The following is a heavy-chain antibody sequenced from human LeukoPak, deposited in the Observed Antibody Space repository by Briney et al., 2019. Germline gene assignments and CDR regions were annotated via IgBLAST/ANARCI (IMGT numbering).Heavy chain of an antibody. CDR3: ARDPKSSGFYDY. D-gene: IGHD6-19*01. Sequence: ASVKVSCKASGYTFTSYYMHWVRQAPGQGLEWMGIINPSGGSTTYAQKFQGRVTMTRDTSTSTIYMELTSLRSEDTAVYYCARDPKSSGFYDYWGQGTLVTVSP. CDR1: GYTFTSYY. V-gene: IGHV1-46*01. J-gene: IGHJ4*02. CDR2: INPSGGST.